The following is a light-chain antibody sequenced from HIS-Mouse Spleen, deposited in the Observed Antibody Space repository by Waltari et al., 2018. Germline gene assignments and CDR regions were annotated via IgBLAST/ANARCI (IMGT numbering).Light chain of an antibody. CDR2: AAS. CDR1: KGISNY. Sequence: DIQITQSPSSLSASVGDRVTITYRASKGISNYLAWYQQKPGKVPKLLIYAASTLQAGVPSRFSGSGSGTDFTLTISSLQPEDVATYYCQKYNSAPWTFGQGTKVEIK. CDR3: QKYNSAPWT. V-gene: IGKV1-27*01. J-gene: IGKJ1*01.